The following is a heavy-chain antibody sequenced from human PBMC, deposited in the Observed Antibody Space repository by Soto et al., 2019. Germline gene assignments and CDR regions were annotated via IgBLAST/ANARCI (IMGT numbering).Heavy chain of an antibody. CDR2: IHYTGNS. CDR3: AIYQSTDYADYARVAFDF. D-gene: IGHD4-17*01. J-gene: IGHJ3*01. Sequence: PSETRSRTSTVSGGSFRTGDYYWSWTRQPPGKGLEWVAYIHYTGNSQYNLPLKRQVTISAGTSPNQSPLMLTPVTADDKAVYYCAIYQSTDYADYARVAFDFCRKGPMVTVSS. CDR1: GGSFRTGDYY. V-gene: IGHV4-30-4*01.